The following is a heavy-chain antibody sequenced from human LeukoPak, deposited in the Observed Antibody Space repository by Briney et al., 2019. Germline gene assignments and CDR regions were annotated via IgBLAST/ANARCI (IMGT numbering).Heavy chain of an antibody. Sequence: SVKVSCKASGGTFSSYIITWVRQAPGQGLEWMRRVIPIFGTPDYAQKFQGRVTITADESTSTAYMELSRLRFEETAVYYCARQGYTINLGGYFGDKDDGFDLWGQGTMVTVSS. CDR1: GGTFSSYI. CDR2: VIPIFGTP. CDR3: ARQGYTINLGGYFGDKDDGFDL. J-gene: IGHJ3*01. D-gene: IGHD3-3*01. V-gene: IGHV1-69*13.